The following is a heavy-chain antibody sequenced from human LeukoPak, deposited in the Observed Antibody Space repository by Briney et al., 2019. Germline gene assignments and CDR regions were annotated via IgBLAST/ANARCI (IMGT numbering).Heavy chain of an antibody. CDR2: IKQDGSEK. V-gene: IGHV3-7*01. CDR3: ARDTSGGWYGLIDY. CDR1: GFTFTSFW. J-gene: IGHJ4*02. Sequence: PGGSLRLSCEASGFTFTSFWMSWVRQAPGKGLEWLANIKQDGSEKYYVDPVKGRFTISRDNAKNSLYLQMNSLRAEDTAVYYCARDTSGGWYGLIDYWGQGTPVTVSS. D-gene: IGHD6-19*01.